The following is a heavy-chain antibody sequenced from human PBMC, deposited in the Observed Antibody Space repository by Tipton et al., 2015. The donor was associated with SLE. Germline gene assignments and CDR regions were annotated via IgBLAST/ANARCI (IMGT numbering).Heavy chain of an antibody. Sequence: RSLRLSCSGSGFNFGDYALSWVRHAPGKGLEWVGFIRDKDHGGTAEYAASVKGRFTLSRDDSRSIGYLHMNSLKSDDSGVYYCICEESWGQGTLVTVSA. CDR1: GFNFGDYA. J-gene: IGHJ5*02. CDR3: ICEES. CDR2: IRDKDHGGTA. V-gene: IGHV3-49*04. D-gene: IGHD3-10*01.